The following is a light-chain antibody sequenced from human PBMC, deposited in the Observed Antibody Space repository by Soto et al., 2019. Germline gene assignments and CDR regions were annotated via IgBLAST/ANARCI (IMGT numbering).Light chain of an antibody. Sequence: QSVLTQPRSVSGSPGQSVTISCTGTSSDVGNYNYVSWYQQYPGKAPKLMIYEVSKRPSGVPDRFSGAKSGNTASPTISGLQTEDEADYYCCSYAGSFTWLFGGGTKLTVL. CDR3: CSYAGSFTWL. CDR2: EVS. CDR1: SSDVGNYNY. J-gene: IGLJ3*02. V-gene: IGLV2-11*01.